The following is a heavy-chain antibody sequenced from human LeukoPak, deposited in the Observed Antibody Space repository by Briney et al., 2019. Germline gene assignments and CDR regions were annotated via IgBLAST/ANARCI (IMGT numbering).Heavy chain of an antibody. D-gene: IGHD3-22*01. Sequence: SETLSLTCTVSGGSISSHNWNWIRQPPGKGLAWIGDIYTSGSPNYNPSLKSRFTISVDPSKTQFSLKLSSVTAADTAVYYCARVDSSGYYIFFDYWGQGTLVTVSS. CDR1: GGSISSHN. V-gene: IGHV4-59*11. CDR2: IYTSGSP. CDR3: ARVDSSGYYIFFDY. J-gene: IGHJ4*02.